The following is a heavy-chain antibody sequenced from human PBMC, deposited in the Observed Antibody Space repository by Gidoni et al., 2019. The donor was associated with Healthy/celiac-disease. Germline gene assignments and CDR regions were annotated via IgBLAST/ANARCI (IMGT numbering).Heavy chain of an antibody. CDR1: GFTFRSFS. CDR3: ARDSHSSSWLGGWSPLEDYYFDY. CDR2: ISYDGSNK. J-gene: IGHJ4*02. Sequence: QVQLVESGGGVVQPGRSLRLSCAASGFTFRSFSLTWVRLDPGKGLEGVAVISYDGSNKYDADAVKGRFTISRDNSKNTLYLQMNSLRAEDTAVYYCARDSHSSSWLGGWSPLEDYYFDYWGQGTLVTVSS. D-gene: IGHD6-13*01. V-gene: IGHV3-30-3*01.